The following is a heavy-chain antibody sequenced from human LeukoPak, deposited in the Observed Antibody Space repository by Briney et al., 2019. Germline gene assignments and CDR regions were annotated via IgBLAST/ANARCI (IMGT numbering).Heavy chain of an antibody. CDR2: IYYSGST. CDR1: GGSISSGSYY. J-gene: IGHJ4*02. Sequence: PSETLSLTCTVSGGSISSGSYYWGWIRQPPGKGLEWIGSIYYSGSTYYNPSLKSRVTISVDTSKNQFSLKLSSVTAADTAVYYCARLPRGYYDSSGHPTYYFDYWGQGTLVTVSS. D-gene: IGHD3-22*01. CDR3: ARLPRGYYDSSGHPTYYFDY. V-gene: IGHV4-39*01.